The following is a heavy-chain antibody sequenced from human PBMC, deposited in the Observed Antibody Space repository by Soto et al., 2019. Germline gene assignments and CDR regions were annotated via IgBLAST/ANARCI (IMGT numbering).Heavy chain of an antibody. CDR2: ISSSSSYT. CDR3: ARERVAGYYFDY. D-gene: IGHD6-19*01. J-gene: IGHJ4*02. V-gene: IGHV3-11*06. Sequence: GGSLRLSCAASGFTFSDYYMSWIRQAPGKGLEWVSYISSSSSYTNYADSVKGRFTISRDNAKNSLYLQMNSLRAEDTAVYYCARERVAGYYFDYWGQGTLVTVSS. CDR1: GFTFSDYY.